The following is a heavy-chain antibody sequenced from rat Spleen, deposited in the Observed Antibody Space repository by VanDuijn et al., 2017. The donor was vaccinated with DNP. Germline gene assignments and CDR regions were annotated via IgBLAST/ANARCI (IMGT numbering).Heavy chain of an antibody. Sequence: EVQLQESGPGHVKPSQSLPLTCSVTGYSITSNYWGWIRKFPGNKMEWMGYISYSGSTSYNPSLKSRISITRDTSKNQFFLQLNSVTSEDTATYYCARYSGYYWYLDFWGPGTMVTVSS. V-gene: IGHV3-1*01. J-gene: IGHJ1*01. CDR3: ARYSGYYWYLDF. CDR2: ISYSGST. D-gene: IGHD1-1*01. CDR1: GYSITSNY.